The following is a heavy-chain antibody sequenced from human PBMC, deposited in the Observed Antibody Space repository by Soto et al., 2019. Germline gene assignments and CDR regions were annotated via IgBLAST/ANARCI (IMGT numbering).Heavy chain of an antibody. Sequence: QVQLVQSGAEVKKPGSSVKVSCKASGGTFSSYAVSWVRQAPGQGLEWMGGIIPIFGTANYAQKFQGRVTITADESTSTAYRELSSLRSEDTAVYYCARAYHYGSGVGFGFDPWGQGTLVTVSS. J-gene: IGHJ5*02. CDR2: IIPIFGTA. V-gene: IGHV1-69*01. D-gene: IGHD3-10*01. CDR3: ARAYHYGSGVGFGFDP. CDR1: GGTFSSYA.